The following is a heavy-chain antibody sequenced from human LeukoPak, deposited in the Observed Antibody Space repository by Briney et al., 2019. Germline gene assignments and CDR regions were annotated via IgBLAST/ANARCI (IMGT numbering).Heavy chain of an antibody. J-gene: IGHJ4*02. CDR1: GLTFSTSG. CDR3: STETNGRHYDY. D-gene: IGHD1-14*01. Sequence: GGSLRLSCTASGLTFSTSGFNWVRQAPGKGLEWVASIGPTGSDRYHADSIKGRFTISRDNANNFLYLQMNSLRAEDTAVYYCSTETNGRHYDYWGQGTLLTVSS. CDR2: IGPTGSDR. V-gene: IGHV3-21*06.